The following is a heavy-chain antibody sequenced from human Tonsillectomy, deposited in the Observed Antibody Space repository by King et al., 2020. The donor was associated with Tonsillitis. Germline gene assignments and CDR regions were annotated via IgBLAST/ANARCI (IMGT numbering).Heavy chain of an antibody. CDR1: GFTFSSYG. D-gene: IGHD2/OR15-2a*01. J-gene: IGHJ5*02. V-gene: IGHV3-30*18. Sequence: VQLVESGGGVVQPGRSLRLSCAASGFTFSSYGMHWVRQAPGKGLEWVAVISYDGSNKYYADSVKGRFTISRDNSKNTLYLQMNSLRAEDPAVYYCAKDWNISGPWGQGTLVTVSS. CDR3: AKDWNISGP. CDR2: ISYDGSNK.